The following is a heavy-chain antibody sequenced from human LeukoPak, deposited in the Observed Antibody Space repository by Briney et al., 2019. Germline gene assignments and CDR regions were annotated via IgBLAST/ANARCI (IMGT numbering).Heavy chain of an antibody. CDR1: GYTFTSYD. Sequence: GASVKVSCKASGYTFTSYDINWVRQATGQGLEWMGWMNPNSGNTGYAQKFQGRVTMTRNTSISTAYMELSSLRSEDTAVYYCARLPDSGVITPYYYYYMDVWGKGTRSPSP. D-gene: IGHD3-22*01. CDR2: MNPNSGNT. V-gene: IGHV1-8*01. J-gene: IGHJ6*03. CDR3: ARLPDSGVITPYYYYYMDV.